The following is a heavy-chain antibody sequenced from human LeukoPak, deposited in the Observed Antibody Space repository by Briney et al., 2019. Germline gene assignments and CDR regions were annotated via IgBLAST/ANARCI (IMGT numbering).Heavy chain of an antibody. CDR2: ISNDGNNK. J-gene: IGHJ4*02. V-gene: IGHV3-30*04. D-gene: IGHD3-22*01. Sequence: PGGSLRLSCAVSGFSFSDYTMHWVRQAPGKGLGWVAFISNDGNNKYSADAVKGRFTISRDNSKNTLFLEMSNLRPEDTAVYYCARPGHGNYGPVGYWGQGTLVTVSS. CDR1: GFSFSDYT. CDR3: ARPGHGNYGPVGY.